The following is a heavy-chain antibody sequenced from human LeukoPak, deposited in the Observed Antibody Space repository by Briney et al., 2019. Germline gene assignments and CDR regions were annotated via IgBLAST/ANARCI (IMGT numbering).Heavy chain of an antibody. CDR2: ISSSSSTM. CDR3: ARHGSGYGQVDY. CDR1: GFTFSSYS. J-gene: IGHJ4*02. V-gene: IGHV3-48*02. D-gene: IGHD3-16*01. Sequence: PGGSLRLSCAASGFTFSSYSMNWVRQAPGKGLEWVSYISSSSSTMHYADSVKGRFTISRNNAKNSLYLQMNSLRDEDTAVYYCARHGSGYGQVDYWGQGALVTVSS.